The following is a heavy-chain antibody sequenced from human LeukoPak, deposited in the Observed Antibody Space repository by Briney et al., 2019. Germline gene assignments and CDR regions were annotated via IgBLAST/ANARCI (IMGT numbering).Heavy chain of an antibody. J-gene: IGHJ3*02. CDR3: ARLWTLAFAFDI. D-gene: IGHD3-10*01. CDR2: IYYSGST. V-gene: IGHV4-39*07. Sequence: SETLSLTCTVSGGSISSSSYYWGWIRQPPGKGLEWIGSIYYSGSTYYNPSLKSRVTISVDTSKNQFSLKLSSVTAADTAVYYCARLWTLAFAFDIWGQGTMVTVSS. CDR1: GGSISSSSYY.